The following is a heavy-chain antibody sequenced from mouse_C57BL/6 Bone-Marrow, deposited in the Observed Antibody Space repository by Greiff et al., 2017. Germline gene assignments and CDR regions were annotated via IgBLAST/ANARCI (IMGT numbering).Heavy chain of an antibody. D-gene: IGHD3-1*01. CDR2: IYPRRGNT. CDR3: ARGGAIDCYWFFDD. J-gene: IGHJ1*03. Sequence: QVQLKESGAELARPGASVKLSCKASGYTFTSYGISWVKQRTGQGLEWIGEIYPRRGNTYYNEKFKGKATLTADTSSSTAYVELRSLTSEDSAVYICARGGAIDCYWFFDDWGTGTTVTVAS. CDR1: GYTFTSYG. V-gene: IGHV1-81*01.